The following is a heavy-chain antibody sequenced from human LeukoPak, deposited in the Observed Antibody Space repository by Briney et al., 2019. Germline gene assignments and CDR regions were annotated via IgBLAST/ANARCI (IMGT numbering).Heavy chain of an antibody. J-gene: IGHJ5*02. D-gene: IGHD3-10*01. V-gene: IGHV5-51*01. CDR1: GYSFTSYW. CDR2: IYPGDSDT. Sequence: RGESLKISCKGSGYSFTSYWIGWVCQMPGKGLEWMGIIYPGDSDTRYSPSFQGQVTISADKSISTAYLQWSSLKASDTAMYYCARLRITMVRGVITNNWFDPWGQGTLVTVSS. CDR3: ARLRITMVRGVITNNWFDP.